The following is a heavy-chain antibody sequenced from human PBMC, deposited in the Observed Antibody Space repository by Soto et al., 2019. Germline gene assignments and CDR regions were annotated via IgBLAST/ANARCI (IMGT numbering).Heavy chain of an antibody. Sequence: GRSLRLSCAASGFTFSSYSMNWVRQAPGKGLEWVSYISSSSNTIYYADSVKGRFTISRDNAKNSLFLQMNSLRAEDTAVYYCARCSGGTCYSNAFDIWGQGTMVTVSS. CDR1: GFTFSSYS. J-gene: IGHJ3*02. CDR2: ISSSSNTI. V-gene: IGHV3-48*01. CDR3: ARCSGGTCYSNAFDI. D-gene: IGHD2-15*01.